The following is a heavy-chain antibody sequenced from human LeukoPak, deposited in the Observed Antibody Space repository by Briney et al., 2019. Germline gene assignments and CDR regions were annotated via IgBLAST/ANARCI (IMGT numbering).Heavy chain of an antibody. D-gene: IGHD6-13*01. CDR3: ARYTAAGILRWGNFCDY. J-gene: IGHJ4*02. Sequence: SETLSLTCAVYGGSFSGYYWSWIRQPPGKGLEWIGEINHSGSTNYNPSLKSRVTISVDTSKNQFSLKLSSVTAADTAVYYCARYTAAGILRWGNFCDYWGQGTLVTVSS. V-gene: IGHV4-34*01. CDR1: GGSFSGYY. CDR2: INHSGST.